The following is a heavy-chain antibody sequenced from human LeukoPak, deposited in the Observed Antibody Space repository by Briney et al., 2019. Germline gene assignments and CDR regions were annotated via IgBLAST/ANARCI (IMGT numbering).Heavy chain of an antibody. J-gene: IGHJ4*02. V-gene: IGHV3-48*02. Sequence: GGSLRLSCEASGFTFSSNSMNWVRQAPGAGLEWISFISGSGSAMYYADSVKGRFPISRDNAKNSLYLQMNSLRDDDTAVYYCARDPVLDIWGQGTLVTVSS. CDR3: ARDPVLDI. CDR1: GFTFSSNS. CDR2: ISGSGSAM.